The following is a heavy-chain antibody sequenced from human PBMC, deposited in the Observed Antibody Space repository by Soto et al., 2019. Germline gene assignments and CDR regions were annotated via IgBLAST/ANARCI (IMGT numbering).Heavy chain of an antibody. V-gene: IGHV1-69*13. CDR2: IIPIYGTT. CDR1: GDTFSSYA. D-gene: IGHD2-15*01. CDR3: ARDLGGCSAGSCRYNWFDP. J-gene: IGHJ5*02. Sequence: SVKVSFKASGDTFSSYAISWLRQAPGHGLEWMGGIIPIYGTTNYAQKFQDRVTITADESTSTAYMELSSLRSEDTAVYYCARDLGGCSAGSCRYNWFDPWGQGTLVTVSS.